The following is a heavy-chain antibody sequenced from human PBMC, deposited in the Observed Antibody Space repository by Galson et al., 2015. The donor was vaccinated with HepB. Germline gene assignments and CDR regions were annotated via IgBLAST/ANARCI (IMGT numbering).Heavy chain of an antibody. CDR3: ARGQYYYDSSGYSSY. J-gene: IGHJ4*02. Sequence: SVKVSCKASGYTFTSYAMHWVRQAPGQRLEWMGWINAGNGNTKYSQKFQGRVTITRDTSASTAYMELSSLRSEDTAVYYCARGQYYYDSSGYSSYWGQGTLVTVSS. D-gene: IGHD3-22*01. CDR1: GYTFTSYA. V-gene: IGHV1-3*01. CDR2: INAGNGNT.